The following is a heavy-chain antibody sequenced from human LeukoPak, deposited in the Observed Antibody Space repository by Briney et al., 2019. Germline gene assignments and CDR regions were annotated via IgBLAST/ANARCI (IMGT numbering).Heavy chain of an antibody. Sequence: PSETLSLTCTVSGGSISSYYWSWIRQPPGEGLEWIGYIYYSGSTNYNPSLKSRVTISVDTSKNQFSLKLSSVTAADTAVYYCARLEAPYYDFWSGYFSWFDPWGQGTLVTVSS. D-gene: IGHD3-3*01. CDR3: ARLEAPYYDFWSGYFSWFDP. V-gene: IGHV4-59*01. CDR2: IYYSGST. J-gene: IGHJ5*02. CDR1: GGSISSYY.